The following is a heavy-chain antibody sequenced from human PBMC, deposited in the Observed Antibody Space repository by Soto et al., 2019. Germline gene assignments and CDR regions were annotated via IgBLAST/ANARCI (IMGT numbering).Heavy chain of an antibody. Sequence: PSETLSLTCTVSGGSISSYYWSWIRQPPGKGLEWIGYFYYSGSTNYNPSLKSRVTISVDTSKNQFSLKLSSVTAADTAVYYCARTPDYWGQGTLVTVSS. J-gene: IGHJ4*02. V-gene: IGHV4-59*01. CDR1: GGSISSYY. CDR3: ARTPDY. CDR2: FYYSGST.